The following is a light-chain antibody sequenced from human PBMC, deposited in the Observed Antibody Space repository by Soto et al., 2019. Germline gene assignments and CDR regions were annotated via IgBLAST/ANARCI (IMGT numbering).Light chain of an antibody. CDR2: EAS. Sequence: DIQMTQSPSALSASVGDRVTITCRASQSIGSLLAWYHQKPGKAPKLLIYEASTLHSGVPSRFSGSGTGTEFTLTISSLQPDDFCTFYCQQFITFILTFGGGTKVQIK. CDR3: QQFITFILT. CDR1: QSIGSL. J-gene: IGKJ4*01. V-gene: IGKV1-5*03.